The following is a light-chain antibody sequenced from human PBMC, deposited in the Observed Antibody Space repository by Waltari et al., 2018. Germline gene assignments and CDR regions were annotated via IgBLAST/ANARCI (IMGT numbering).Light chain of an antibody. V-gene: IGKV3-11*01. J-gene: IGKJ2*01. CDR2: DAS. CDR3: QQRSNWPYT. Sequence: EIVLTQSPATLSLSPGGRATLSCMASQTVRTYLAWYQQKPGQAPRLLIFDASSRATGIPATFGGSGSRTDFTLTVSNLEPEDFAIYYCQQRSNWPYTFGQGTRVEIK. CDR1: QTVRTY.